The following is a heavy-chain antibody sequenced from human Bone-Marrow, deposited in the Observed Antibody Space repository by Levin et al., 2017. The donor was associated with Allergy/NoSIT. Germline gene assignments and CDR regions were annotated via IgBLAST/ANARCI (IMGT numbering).Heavy chain of an antibody. CDR3: AHVKPGIGFDP. D-gene: IGHD2-15*01. J-gene: IGHJ5*02. CDR1: GFSLSTNRVG. Sequence: SGPTLLKPTQTLTLTCTFSGFSLSTNRVGVAWVRQPPGKALEWLALIYGNDDKHYSPSLKRWLTITKDTSKNQVVLTMTNVDPVDTATYYCAHVKPGIGFDPWGQGTLVTVSS. V-gene: IGHV2-5*01. CDR2: IYGNDDK.